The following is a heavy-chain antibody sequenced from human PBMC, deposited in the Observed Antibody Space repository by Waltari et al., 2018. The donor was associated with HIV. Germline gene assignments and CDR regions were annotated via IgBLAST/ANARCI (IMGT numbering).Heavy chain of an antibody. CDR2: INPNTGGT. V-gene: IGHV1-2*02. D-gene: IGHD5-12*01. CDR1: EYTFSGYN. CDR3: AREGNSGYDYRGPGMDV. J-gene: IGHJ6*02. Sequence: QVKLVPSGAEVKKPGASVKVPCTVSEYTFSGYNMTWVRQAPGQGLEWTGWINPNTGGTNYAQKFQGRVTMTRDTSSTTAYMELSRLRSDDTAVYYCAREGNSGYDYRGPGMDVWGQGTTVTVSS.